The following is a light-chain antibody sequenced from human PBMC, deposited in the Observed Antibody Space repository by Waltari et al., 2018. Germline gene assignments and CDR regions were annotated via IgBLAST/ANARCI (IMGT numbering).Light chain of an antibody. V-gene: IGKV3-20*01. Sequence: EIVLTQSPGTLSLSPGESATLSCRASQSVSSTKLAWYQQKPGQAPRLLIYDTSSRATGITDRFSGSGSGTDFTLTIRRLEPEDFALFYCQQYDTSPLTFGGGTKVEIK. CDR2: DTS. J-gene: IGKJ4*01. CDR3: QQYDTSPLT. CDR1: QSVSSTK.